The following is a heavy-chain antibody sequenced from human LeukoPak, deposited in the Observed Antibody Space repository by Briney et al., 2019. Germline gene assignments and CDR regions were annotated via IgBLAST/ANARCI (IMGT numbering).Heavy chain of an antibody. CDR2: IYHSRST. V-gene: IGHV4-38-2*02. J-gene: IGHJ5*02. CDR1: GYSISSGYY. Sequence: SETLSLTCTVSGYSISSGYYWGWIRQPPGKGLEWIGSIYHSRSTYYNPSLKSRVTISVDTSKNQFSLKLSSVTAADTAVYYCARAGDSSGYYTHGNWFDPWGQGTLVTVSS. CDR3: ARAGDSSGYYTHGNWFDP. D-gene: IGHD3-22*01.